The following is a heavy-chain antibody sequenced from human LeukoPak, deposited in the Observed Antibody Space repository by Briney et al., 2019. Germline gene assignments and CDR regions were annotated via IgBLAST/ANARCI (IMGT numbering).Heavy chain of an antibody. CDR1: GGSISSSSHY. Sequence: SETLSLTCTVSGGSISSSSHYWGWIRQPPGKGLEWIGSMYYRGSTYHNPSLKSRVTISVDTSKNQFSLKLSSVTAADTAVYYCARRFLDVWGKGTTVTISS. CDR3: ARRFLDV. D-gene: IGHD3-10*01. CDR2: MYYRGST. V-gene: IGHV4-39*07. J-gene: IGHJ6*04.